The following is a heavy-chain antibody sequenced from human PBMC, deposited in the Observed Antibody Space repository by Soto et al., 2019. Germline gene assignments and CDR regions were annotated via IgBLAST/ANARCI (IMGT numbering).Heavy chain of an antibody. Sequence: QVQLVQSGAEVKKPGASVKVSCKASGYIFTNHYIHWVRQAPGQGLEWMGIINPSGGSTNYLQKLQGKVTMTRDTSKSPVYMELSSLRSEDTAVSFCARADYYDSSGFYYDYWGQGTLVTVSS. V-gene: IGHV1-46*01. J-gene: IGHJ4*02. D-gene: IGHD3-22*01. CDR3: ARADYYDSSGFYYDY. CDR1: GYIFTNHY. CDR2: INPSGGST.